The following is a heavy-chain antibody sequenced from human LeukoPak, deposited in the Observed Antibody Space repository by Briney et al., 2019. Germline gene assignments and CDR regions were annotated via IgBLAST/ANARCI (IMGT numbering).Heavy chain of an antibody. Sequence: PGGSLRLSCAASGFTFSSYSMNWVRQAPGKGLEWVSYISSSSTIYYADPVKGRFTISRDNAKNSLYLQMNSLRAEDTAVYYCATSGNYNRYYFDCWGQGTLVTVSS. V-gene: IGHV3-48*04. CDR3: ATSGNYNRYYFDC. CDR1: GFTFSSYS. CDR2: ISSSSTI. J-gene: IGHJ4*02. D-gene: IGHD1-26*01.